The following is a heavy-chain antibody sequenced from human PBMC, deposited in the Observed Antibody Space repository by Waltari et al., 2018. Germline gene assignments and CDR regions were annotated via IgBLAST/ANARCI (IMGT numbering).Heavy chain of an antibody. CDR3: VRFIRLQLDWFDP. V-gene: IGHV4-59*08. Sequence: QVQLQESGPGLVKPSETLSLTCTVSGGSISGYYWSWIRQPPGRGLEWIGYIYYTGSTNYNPSRKSRVTISLDTPKNQFSLRLSSVTATDTAVYYCVRFIRLQLDWFDPWGQGALVTVSS. J-gene: IGHJ5*02. D-gene: IGHD4-4*01. CDR2: IYYTGST. CDR1: GGSISGYY.